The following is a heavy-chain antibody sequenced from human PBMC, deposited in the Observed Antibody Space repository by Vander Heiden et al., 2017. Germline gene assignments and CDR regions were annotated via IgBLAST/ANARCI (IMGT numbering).Heavy chain of an antibody. D-gene: IGHD5-18*01. CDR1: GGSISNYY. J-gene: IGHJ5*02. V-gene: IGHV4-59*01. CDR3: ARGIRISGFDP. Sequence: TPPATLSPTCSVSGGSISNYYWTWIRQSPGKGLEWIGHIYDSGGTNFNPSLKSRVSISVDTSKNQFSLNLSSVTAADTAVYYCARGIRISGFDPWGQGTLVTVSS. CDR2: IYDSGGT.